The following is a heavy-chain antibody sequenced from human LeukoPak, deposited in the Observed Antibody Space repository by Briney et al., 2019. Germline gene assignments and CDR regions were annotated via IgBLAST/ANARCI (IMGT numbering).Heavy chain of an antibody. CDR3: TTEHRRYDFWSGYLASGQDY. Sequence: GGSLRLSCAASGFIFSDFAMSWVRQAPGKGLEWVSGMSASGSHTHSADFVKGRFTISRDNFKNTLYLQMNGLRVEDTAVYYCTTEHRRYDFWSGYLASGQDYWGQGTLVTVSS. V-gene: IGHV3-23*01. CDR1: GFIFSDFA. J-gene: IGHJ4*02. D-gene: IGHD3-3*01. CDR2: MSASGSHT.